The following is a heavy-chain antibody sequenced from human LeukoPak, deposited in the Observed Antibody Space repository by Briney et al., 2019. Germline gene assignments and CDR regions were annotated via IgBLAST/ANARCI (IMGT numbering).Heavy chain of an antibody. D-gene: IGHD3-10*01. J-gene: IGHJ4*02. V-gene: IGHV4-59*12. Sequence: PSETLSLTCTVSGGSISSDYWSWIRQPPGKGLEWIGTMYYSGSTVYNPSLNSRVTISVDTSRTRFSLTVNSVTAADTAVYYCARLGGLRITMLRGVSNWGQGTLVTVSS. CDR1: GGSISSDY. CDR3: ARLGGLRITMLRGVSN. CDR2: MYYSGST.